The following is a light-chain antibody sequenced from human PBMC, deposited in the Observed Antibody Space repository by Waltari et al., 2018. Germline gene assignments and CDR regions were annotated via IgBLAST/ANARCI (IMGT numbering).Light chain of an antibody. CDR2: WAS. Sequence: IVMTQSPDSLAVSLGERATINCKSSQSLLYSSKNKNYLAWYQQKPGQPPKLLIYWASTRDSGVPDRFSGSGSGTDFTLTIRTLQAEDVAVYYCQQHYGVLWTFGQGTKVEI. CDR1: QSLLYSSKNKNY. J-gene: IGKJ1*01. V-gene: IGKV4-1*01. CDR3: QQHYGVLWT.